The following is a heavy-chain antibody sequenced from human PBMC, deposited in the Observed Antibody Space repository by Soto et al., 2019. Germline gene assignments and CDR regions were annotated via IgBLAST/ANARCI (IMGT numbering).Heavy chain of an antibody. V-gene: IGHV3-23*01. CDR3: AKALVVVPAAFDY. J-gene: IGHJ4*02. D-gene: IGHD2-2*01. CDR2: ISGSGGST. Sequence: GGFLRLSCAASGFTFSSYAMSWVRQAPGKGLEWVSAISGSGGSTYYADSVKGRFTIPRDNSKNTLYLQMNSLRAEDTAVYYCAKALVVVPAAFDYWGQETLVTVSS. CDR1: GFTFSSYA.